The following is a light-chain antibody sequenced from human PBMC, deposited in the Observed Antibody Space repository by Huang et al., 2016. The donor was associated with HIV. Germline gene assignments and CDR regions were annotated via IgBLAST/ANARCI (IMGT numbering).Light chain of an antibody. J-gene: IGKJ5*01. CDR3: QQSYGALSS. CDR1: QSVGTY. CDR2: SAS. Sequence: IQMTQSPTSLSASVGDRVFISCRTSQSVGTYLNWYQQKPGKAPKLLISSASTLHNGVPSRFSGGGSGTVFTLTIRGLQFDDFATYFCQQSYGALSSFGPGRRL. V-gene: IGKV1-39*01.